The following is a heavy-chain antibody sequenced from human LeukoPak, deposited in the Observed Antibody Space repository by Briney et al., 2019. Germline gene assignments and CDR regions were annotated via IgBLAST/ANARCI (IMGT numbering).Heavy chain of an antibody. CDR3: ARREPYYYYYMDV. Sequence: SETLSLTCAVYGGSFSGYYWSWIRQPPGKGLEWIGEINHSGSTNYNPSLKSRVTISVDTSKNQFSLKLSSVTAADTAAYYCARREPYYYYYMDVWGKGTTVTVSS. D-gene: IGHD1-26*01. CDR2: INHSGST. J-gene: IGHJ6*03. V-gene: IGHV4-34*01. CDR1: GGSFSGYY.